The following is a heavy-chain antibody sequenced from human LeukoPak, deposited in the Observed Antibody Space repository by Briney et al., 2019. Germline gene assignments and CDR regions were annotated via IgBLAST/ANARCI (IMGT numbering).Heavy chain of an antibody. D-gene: IGHD3-10*01. J-gene: IGHJ4*02. CDR3: AADYYGSGSYYN. V-gene: IGHV1-69*01. CDR1: GGTFSSYA. CDR2: IIPIFGTA. Sequence: GSSVKVSCKASGGTFSSYAISWVRQALGQGLEWMGGIIPIFGTANYAQKFQGRVTITADESTSTAYMELSSLRSEDTAVYYCAADYYGSGSYYNWGQGTLVTVSS.